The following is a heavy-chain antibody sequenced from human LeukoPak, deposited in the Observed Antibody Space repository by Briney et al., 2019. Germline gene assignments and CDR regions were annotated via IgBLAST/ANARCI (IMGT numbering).Heavy chain of an antibody. CDR2: IIPIFGTA. D-gene: IGHD3-10*01. CDR1: GGTFSSYA. V-gene: IGHV1-69*05. Sequence: SVKVSCKASGGTFSSYAISWVRQAPGQGLEWMGRIIPIFGTANYAQKFQGRVTITTDESTSTAYMELSSLRSEDTAVYYCARESLWFGESPHFDYWGQGTLVTVSS. CDR3: ARESLWFGESPHFDY. J-gene: IGHJ4*02.